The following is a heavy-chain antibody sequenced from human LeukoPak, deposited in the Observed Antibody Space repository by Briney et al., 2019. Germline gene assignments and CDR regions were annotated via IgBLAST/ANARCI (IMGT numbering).Heavy chain of an antibody. CDR2: IHYSGST. CDR1: GDSINNYF. J-gene: IGHJ3*02. V-gene: IGHV4-59*08. D-gene: IGHD3-16*01. Sequence: SETLSLTCIVSGDSINNYFWSWIRQPPGKGLEWIGYIHYSGSTNYNPSLKSRVTISVDTSKNQFSLKLSSVTAADTAVYYCARYYDYVWGSFAGNAFDIWGQGTMVTVSS. CDR3: ARYYDYVWGSFAGNAFDI.